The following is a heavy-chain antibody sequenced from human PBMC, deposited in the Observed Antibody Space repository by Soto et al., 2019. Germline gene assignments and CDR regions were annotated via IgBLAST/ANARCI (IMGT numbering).Heavy chain of an antibody. CDR1: GYTFTGYY. D-gene: IGHD2-2*01. J-gene: IGHJ4*02. Sequence: ASVKVSCKASGYTFTGYYMHWVRQAPGQGLEWMGWINPNSGGTNYAQKFQGWVTMTRDTSISTAYMELSRLRSDDTAVYYCARDTGNSSTSILGFIDYWGQGTLVTV. V-gene: IGHV1-2*04. CDR2: INPNSGGT. CDR3: ARDTGNSSTSILGFIDY.